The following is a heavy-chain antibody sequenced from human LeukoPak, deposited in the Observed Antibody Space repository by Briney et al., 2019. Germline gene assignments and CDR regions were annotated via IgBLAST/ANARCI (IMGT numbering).Heavy chain of an antibody. CDR3: ARSPASSWYESLNIYYYYYYGMDV. V-gene: IGHV3-30*04. Sequence: PGGSLRLSCAASGFTFSSYAMHWVRQAPGKGPEWVAVISYDGSNKYYADSVKGRFTISRDNSKNTLYLQMNSLRAEDTAVYYCARSPASSWYESLNIYYYYYYGMDVWGKGTTVTVSS. D-gene: IGHD6-13*01. CDR2: ISYDGSNK. CDR1: GFTFSSYA. J-gene: IGHJ6*04.